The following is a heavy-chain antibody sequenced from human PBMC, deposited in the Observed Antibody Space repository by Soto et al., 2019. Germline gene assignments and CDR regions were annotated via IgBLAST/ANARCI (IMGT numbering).Heavy chain of an antibody. CDR1: GGSISSYY. Sequence: QVQLQESGPGLVKPSETLSLTCTVSGGSISSYYWSWIRQPPGKGLEWIGYIYYSGSTNYNPSLKSRVTISVDTSKNQFSLKLSSVTAADTAVYYCARGGGQVGYFDYWGQGTLVTVSS. V-gene: IGHV4-59*01. CDR2: IYYSGST. J-gene: IGHJ4*02. CDR3: ARGGGQVGYFDY.